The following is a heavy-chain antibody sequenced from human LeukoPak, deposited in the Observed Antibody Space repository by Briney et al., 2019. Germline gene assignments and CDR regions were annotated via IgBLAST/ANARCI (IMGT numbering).Heavy chain of an antibody. CDR2: INHSGST. D-gene: IGHD3-10*01. Sequence: PSETLPLTCTVYGGSFSGYYWSWIRQPPGKGLEWIGEINHSGSTNYNPSLKSRLTISVDTSKNQFSLKLSSVTAADTAVYYCARLYGSGSYYNYWGQGTLVTVSS. CDR3: ARLYGSGSYYNY. CDR1: GGSFSGYY. J-gene: IGHJ4*02. V-gene: IGHV4-34*01.